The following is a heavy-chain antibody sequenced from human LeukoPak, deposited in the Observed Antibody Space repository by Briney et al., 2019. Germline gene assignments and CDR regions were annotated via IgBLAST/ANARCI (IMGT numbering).Heavy chain of an antibody. D-gene: IGHD3-3*01. J-gene: IGHJ1*01. Sequence: ASVKVSCKSSGCTFSIYAISWVRQAPGQGLEWMGGIIPIFGTANYAQKFQGRVTITADESTSTAYMELSSLRSEDTAVYYCATSLEYYDFWSGLPRAEYFQHWGQGTLVTVSS. V-gene: IGHV1-69*13. CDR1: GCTFSIYA. CDR2: IIPIFGTA. CDR3: ATSLEYYDFWSGLPRAEYFQH.